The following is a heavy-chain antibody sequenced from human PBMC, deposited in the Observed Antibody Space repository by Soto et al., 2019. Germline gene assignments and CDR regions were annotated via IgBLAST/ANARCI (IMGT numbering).Heavy chain of an antibody. CDR1: GASISGYH. V-gene: IGHV4-59*06. CDR2: IYYSGST. D-gene: IGHD3-10*01. CDR3: ARGVTMVRGVIHTPYFDY. J-gene: IGHJ4*02. Sequence: SETLSLTCTVSGASISGYHWSWIRQFPGKGLEWIGYIYYSGSTYYNPSLKSRVTISVDTSKNQFSLKLSSVTAADTAVYYCARGVTMVRGVIHTPYFDYWGQGTLVTVSS.